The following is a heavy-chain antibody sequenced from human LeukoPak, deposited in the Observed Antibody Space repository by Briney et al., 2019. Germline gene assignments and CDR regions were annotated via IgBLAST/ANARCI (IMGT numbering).Heavy chain of an antibody. Sequence: SETLSLTCAVYGGSFSGYYWSWIRQPPGKRLEWIGEINHSGSTNYNPSLKSRVTISVDTSKNQFSLKLSSVTAADTAVYYCARGATYYYDSSGFDPWGQGTLVTVSS. V-gene: IGHV4-34*01. CDR2: INHSGST. CDR3: ARGATYYYDSSGFDP. D-gene: IGHD3-22*01. J-gene: IGHJ5*02. CDR1: GGSFSGYY.